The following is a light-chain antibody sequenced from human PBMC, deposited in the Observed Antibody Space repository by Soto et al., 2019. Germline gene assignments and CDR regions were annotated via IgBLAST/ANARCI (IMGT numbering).Light chain of an antibody. V-gene: IGKV1-39*01. J-gene: IGKJ2*01. Sequence: DIPMTQSPSSLSASVGDRVTITCRASQSISSYLNWYQQKPGKAPKLMIYAASILQSGVPSRFSGSGSGTEFTRSISSLQPEDFATYYWQQSYCTPDTFGQGNKLEIK. CDR2: AAS. CDR1: QSISSY. CDR3: QQSYCTPDT.